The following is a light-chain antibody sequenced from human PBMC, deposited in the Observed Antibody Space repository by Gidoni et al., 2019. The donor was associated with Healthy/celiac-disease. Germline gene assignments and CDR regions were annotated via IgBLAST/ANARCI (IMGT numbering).Light chain of an antibody. CDR1: QSVLYSSNHKHY. J-gene: IGKJ2*01. V-gene: IGKV4-1*01. CDR3: QQDYSTPT. CDR2: WAS. Sequence: DIVMTQSPASLPVSLGERATINCKSSQSVLYSSNHKHYLAWYQQKPGQPPKLLIYWASTRESGVPDRFSGSGSGTDFTLTISSVQDEDVAVYYCQQDYSTPTFGQXTKLEIK.